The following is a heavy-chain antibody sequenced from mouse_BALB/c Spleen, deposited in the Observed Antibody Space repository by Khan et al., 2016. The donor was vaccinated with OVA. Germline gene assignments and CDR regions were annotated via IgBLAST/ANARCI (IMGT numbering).Heavy chain of an antibody. V-gene: IGHV1-7*01. CDR3: ARDRIDY. CDR2: INPTSGYT. J-gene: IGHJ2*01. CDR1: GYTFTSYW. Sequence: QVQLKQSGAELAKPGASVKMSCKASGYTFTSYWMHWIKQRPGQGLEWIGYINPTSGYTDYNQKFKDKATLTADKSSSTAYMQLGSLTSDDSAVYYCARDRIDYWGQGTALTVSA.